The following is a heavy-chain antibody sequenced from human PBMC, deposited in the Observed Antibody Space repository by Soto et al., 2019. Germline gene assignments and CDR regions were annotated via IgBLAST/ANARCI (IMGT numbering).Heavy chain of an antibody. J-gene: IGHJ6*02. CDR2: FGPEDGET. V-gene: IGHV1-24*01. D-gene: IGHD2-2*01. CDR3: ATRYCISTSCPYYYGMDV. CDR1: GYTLTELS. Sequence: ASVKVSCKVSGYTLTELSMHWVRQAPGKGLEWMGGFGPEDGETIYAQKFQGRVTMTEDTSTDTAYMELSSLRSEDTAVYYCATRYCISTSCPYYYGMDVWGQGTTVTVSS.